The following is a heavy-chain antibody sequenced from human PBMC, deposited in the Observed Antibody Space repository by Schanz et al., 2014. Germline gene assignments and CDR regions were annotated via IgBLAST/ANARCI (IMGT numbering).Heavy chain of an antibody. CDR1: GYTFTSYG. D-gene: IGHD3-3*01. Sequence: QVQLVQSGAEVKKPGASVKVSCKASGYTFTSYGISWVRQAPGQGLEWVGWISVYTGNTKYGQKVQGRVTMTADTSTNTAYMELRSLRSVDTAVYYCARDRRFFDRDDLYYFDAWGQGTLVTVSS. CDR3: ARDRRFFDRDDLYYFDA. V-gene: IGHV1-18*01. CDR2: ISVYTGNT. J-gene: IGHJ4*02.